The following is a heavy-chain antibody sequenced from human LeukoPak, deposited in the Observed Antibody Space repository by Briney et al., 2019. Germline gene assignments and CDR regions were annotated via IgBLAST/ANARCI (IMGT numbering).Heavy chain of an antibody. J-gene: IGHJ2*01. CDR3: ARGAAGSHYWFFDL. Sequence: ASVKVSCKASGYTFTNNAIHWVRQAPGQSLEWMGWINAESHKTKSAQKLQTRLSITTDTSASTVYMELSSLTSEDMAVYYCARGAAGSHYWFFDLWGRGTLLTVSS. CDR1: GYTFTNNA. CDR2: INAESHKT. V-gene: IGHV1-3*01. D-gene: IGHD3-16*01.